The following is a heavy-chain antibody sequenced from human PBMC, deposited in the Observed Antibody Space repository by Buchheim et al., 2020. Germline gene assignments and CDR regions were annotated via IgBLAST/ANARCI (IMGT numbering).Heavy chain of an antibody. CDR2: IYSDGNT. CDR3: ARASPGRGYFEN. CDR1: VFTDNYNY. J-gene: IGHJ4*02. Sequence: EVQLVESGGGLVQPGGSLRLSCAASVFTDNYNYITWVRETPGQGLECVSTIYSDGNTYYAESVKDRFTLPSAFSKTTLYLQMNRLRSDDTAVYYCARASPGRGYFENWGQGTL. V-gene: IGHV3-66*02.